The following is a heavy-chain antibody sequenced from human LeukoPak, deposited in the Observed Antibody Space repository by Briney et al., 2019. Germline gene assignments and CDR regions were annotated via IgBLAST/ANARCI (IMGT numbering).Heavy chain of an antibody. D-gene: IGHD6-13*01. CDR2: IYTSGST. J-gene: IGHJ5*02. CDR3: AKVHSSSWSVWFDP. V-gene: IGHV4-61*02. Sequence: SETLSLTCTVSGGSISSGSYYWSWIRQPAGKGLEWIGRIYTSGSTNYNPSLKSRVTISVDTSKNQFSLKLSSVTAADTAVYYCAKVHSSSWSVWFDPWGQGTLVTVSS. CDR1: GGSISSGSYY.